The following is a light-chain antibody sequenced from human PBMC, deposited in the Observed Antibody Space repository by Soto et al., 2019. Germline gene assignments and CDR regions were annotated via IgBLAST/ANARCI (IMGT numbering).Light chain of an antibody. CDR2: EVS. CDR3: SSYGGSNSLV. V-gene: IGLV2-8*01. J-gene: IGLJ2*01. CDR1: SSDVGGYNY. Sequence: ALTQPPSASGSPGQSVTISCTATSSDVGGYNYVSWYQQHPGKVPKLMIYEVSKRPSGVPDRFSGSKSGNTASLTVSGLQAEDEADYYCSSYGGSNSLVFGGGTKLTVL.